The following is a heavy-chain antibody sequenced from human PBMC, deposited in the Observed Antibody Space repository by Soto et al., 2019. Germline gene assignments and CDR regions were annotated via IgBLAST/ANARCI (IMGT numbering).Heavy chain of an antibody. J-gene: IGHJ6*02. Sequence: ASVKVSCKASGYTFTGYYMHWVRQAPGQGLECMGWINPNSGGTNYAQKFQGWVTMTGDTSISTAYMELSRLRSDDTAVYYCARDSQRGLRFLESLRTGHYYYGMDVWGQGTTVTVSS. CDR1: GYTFTGYY. D-gene: IGHD3-3*01. CDR3: ARDSQRGLRFLESLRTGHYYYGMDV. CDR2: INPNSGGT. V-gene: IGHV1-2*04.